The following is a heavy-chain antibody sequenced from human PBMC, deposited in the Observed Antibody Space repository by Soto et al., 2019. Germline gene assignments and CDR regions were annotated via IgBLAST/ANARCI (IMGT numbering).Heavy chain of an antibody. CDR1: GFTFSNAW. D-gene: IGHD3-10*01. CDR2: IKSKTDGGTT. Sequence: EVQLVESGGGLVKPGGSLRLSCAASGFTFSNAWMSWVRQAPGKGLEWVGRIKSKTDGGTTDYAAPVKGRFTISRDDSKNTLYLQMNSLKTEDTAVYYCTTDQELLWFGEFYYYGMDVWGQGTTVTVSS. J-gene: IGHJ6*02. V-gene: IGHV3-15*01. CDR3: TTDQELLWFGEFYYYGMDV.